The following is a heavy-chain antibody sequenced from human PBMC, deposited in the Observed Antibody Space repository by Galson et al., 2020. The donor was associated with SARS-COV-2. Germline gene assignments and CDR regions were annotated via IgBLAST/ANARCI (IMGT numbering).Heavy chain of an antibody. CDR3: ARDPWYCSSTSCYKSYYMDV. CDR1: GFTFSSYS. CDR2: ISSSSSYI. V-gene: IGHV3-21*01. Sequence: KIGESLKISCAASGFTFSSYSMNWVSQAPGKGLEWVSSISSSSSYIYHADSVKGRFTISRDNAKNSLYLQMNSLRAEDTAVYYCARDPWYCSSTSCYKSYYMDVWGKGTTVTVSS. D-gene: IGHD2-2*02. J-gene: IGHJ6*03.